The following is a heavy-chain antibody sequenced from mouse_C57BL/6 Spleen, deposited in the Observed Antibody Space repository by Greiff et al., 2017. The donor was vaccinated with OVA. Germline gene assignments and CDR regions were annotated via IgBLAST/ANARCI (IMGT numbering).Heavy chain of an antibody. CDR1: GFTFSDYY. V-gene: IGHV5-12*01. CDR2: ISNGGGST. Sequence: DVMLVESGGGLVQPGGSLKLSCAASGFTFSDYYMYWVRQTPEKRLEWVAYISNGGGSTYYPDTVKGRSTISRDNAKNTLYLQMSRLKSEDTAMYYCARHFDYYYAMDYWGQGTSVTVSS. J-gene: IGHJ4*01. D-gene: IGHD2-4*01. CDR3: ARHFDYYYAMDY.